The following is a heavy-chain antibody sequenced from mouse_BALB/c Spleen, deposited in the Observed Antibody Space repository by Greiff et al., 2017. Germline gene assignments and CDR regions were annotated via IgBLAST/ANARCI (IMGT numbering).Heavy chain of an antibody. V-gene: IGHV10-1*02. D-gene: IGHD2-14*01. Sequence: EVHLVESGGGLVQPKGSLKLSCAASGFTFNTYAMNWVRQAPGKGLEWVARIRSKSNNYATYYADSVKDRFTISRDDSQSMLYLQMNNLKTEDTAMYYCVRQRAYYRYEAWFAYWGQGTLVTVSA. J-gene: IGHJ3*01. CDR3: VRQRAYYRYEAWFAY. CDR2: IRSKSNNYAT. CDR1: GFTFNTYA.